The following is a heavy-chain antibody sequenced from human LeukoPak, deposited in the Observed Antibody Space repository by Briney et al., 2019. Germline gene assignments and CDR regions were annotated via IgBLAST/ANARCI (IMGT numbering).Heavy chain of an antibody. CDR3: ARDGGYGAGAYFDY. D-gene: IGHD3-10*01. V-gene: IGHV3-30-3*01. Sequence: GGSLRLSCAASGFTFSSYAMHWVRQAPGKGLEWVAVISYDGSNKYYADSVKGRFTISRDNSKNTLYLQMNSLRAEDTAVYYCARDGGYGAGAYFDYWGQGTLVTVSS. J-gene: IGHJ4*02. CDR1: GFTFSSYA. CDR2: ISYDGSNK.